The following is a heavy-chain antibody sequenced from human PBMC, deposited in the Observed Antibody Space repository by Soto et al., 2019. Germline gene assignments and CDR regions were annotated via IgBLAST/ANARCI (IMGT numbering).Heavy chain of an antibody. CDR1: GGSISSGGYS. CDR2: IYHSRST. V-gene: IGHV4-30-2*01. Sequence: SETLSLTCAVSGGSISSGGYSWSWIRQPPGKGLEWIGYIYHSRSTYYNPSLKSRVTISVDRSKNQFSLNLSSVTAADTAVYHCARAPAFDIWGQGTMVTVSS. J-gene: IGHJ3*02. CDR3: ARAPAFDI.